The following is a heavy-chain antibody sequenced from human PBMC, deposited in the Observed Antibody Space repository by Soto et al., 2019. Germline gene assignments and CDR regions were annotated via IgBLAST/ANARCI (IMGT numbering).Heavy chain of an antibody. CDR2: IWYDGSNK. D-gene: IGHD3-10*01. V-gene: IGHV3-33*01. J-gene: IGHJ4*02. Sequence: GGSLRLSCAASGFTFSSYGMHWVRQAPGKGLEWVAVIWYDGSNKYYADSVKGRFTISRDNSKNTLYLQMNSLRAEDTAVYYCARDGRGWFGELFPFDYWGQGTLVTVSS. CDR1: GFTFSSYG. CDR3: ARDGRGWFGELFPFDY.